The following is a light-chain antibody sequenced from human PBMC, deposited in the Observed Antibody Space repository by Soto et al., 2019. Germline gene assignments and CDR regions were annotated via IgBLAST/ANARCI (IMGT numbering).Light chain of an antibody. V-gene: IGKV1-17*01. CDR2: FAS. CDR1: QDIGNG. Sequence: DIAMTQSPSSLSASEGDRVTITCRASQDIGNGLVWYQQKPRKAPKRLIYFASTLQSGVPSRFSGSGSGTEFTLTISSLQPEDFATYYCLQHNSYQGTFGQGTKVDIK. CDR3: LQHNSYQGT. J-gene: IGKJ1*01.